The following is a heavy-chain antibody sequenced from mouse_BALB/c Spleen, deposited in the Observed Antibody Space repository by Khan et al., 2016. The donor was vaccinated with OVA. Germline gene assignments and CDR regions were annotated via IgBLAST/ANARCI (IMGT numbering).Heavy chain of an antibody. CDR1: GYTFTSYW. CDR2: INPSTGYT. V-gene: IGHV1-7*01. Sequence: QVRLQQSGAELAKPGASVKMSCKASGYTFTSYWMHWVKQRPGQGLEWIGYINPSTGYTEYNQKFKDKATLTADKSSSTAYMQLSSLTSEDSAVYYCARGARATYAMDYWGQGTSVTVSS. D-gene: IGHD3-1*01. J-gene: IGHJ4*01. CDR3: ARGARATYAMDY.